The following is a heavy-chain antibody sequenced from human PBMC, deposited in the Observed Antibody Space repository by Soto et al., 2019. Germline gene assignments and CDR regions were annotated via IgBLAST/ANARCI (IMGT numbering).Heavy chain of an antibody. D-gene: IGHD3-10*01. V-gene: IGHV3-53*01. CDR3: ARGTYGSGSYPLDY. Sequence: LRLSCAASGFTVSTNYMSWVRQAPGKGLDWVSVIWSGGRTYYGDSVKGRFTISRDNSKNTLYLQMNSLRAEDTAAYYCARGTYGSGSYPLDYWGQGTLVTVSS. J-gene: IGHJ4*02. CDR2: IWSGGRT. CDR1: GFTVSTNY.